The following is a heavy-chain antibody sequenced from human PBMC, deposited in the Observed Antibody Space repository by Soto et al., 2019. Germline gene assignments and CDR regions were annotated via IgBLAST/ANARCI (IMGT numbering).Heavy chain of an antibody. J-gene: IGHJ6*02. Sequence: GASVQVSCKASGGTFSSYAISWVRQAPGQGLEWMGGIIPIFGTANYAQKFQGRVTITADESTSTAYMELSSLRSEDTAVYYCAREAPGVDYYYYGMDVWGQGTTVTVSS. V-gene: IGHV1-69*13. CDR1: GGTFSSYA. CDR3: AREAPGVDYYYYGMDV. D-gene: IGHD2-21*01. CDR2: IIPIFGTA.